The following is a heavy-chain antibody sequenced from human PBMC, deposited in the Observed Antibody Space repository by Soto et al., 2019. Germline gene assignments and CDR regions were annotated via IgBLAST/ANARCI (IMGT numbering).Heavy chain of an antibody. CDR2: ISYDGSNK. Sequence: QVQLVESGGGVVQPGRSLRLSCAASGFTFSSYGMHWVRQAPGNGLEWVAVISYDGSNKYYADSVKGRFTISRDNSKNTLYLQMNSLRAEDTAVYYCAKMGSASEYFQHWGQGTLVTVSS. D-gene: IGHD1-26*01. J-gene: IGHJ1*01. CDR3: AKMGSASEYFQH. CDR1: GFTFSSYG. V-gene: IGHV3-30*18.